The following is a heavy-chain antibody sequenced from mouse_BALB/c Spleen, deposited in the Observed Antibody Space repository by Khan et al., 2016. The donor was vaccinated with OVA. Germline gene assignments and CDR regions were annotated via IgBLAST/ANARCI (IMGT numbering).Heavy chain of an antibody. CDR1: GFSLTSHG. CDR2: IWAGGST. CDR3: ARNREPDYFDY. V-gene: IGHV2-9*02. J-gene: IGHJ2*01. Sequence: QVQLKESGPGLVVPSQSLSITCTVSGFSLTSHGVHWVRQPPGKGLEWLGVIWAGGSTNYNSALMSRLSISKDSSKSQVVLKMNSLQTDETAMYYCARNREPDYFDYWGQGTTLTVSS.